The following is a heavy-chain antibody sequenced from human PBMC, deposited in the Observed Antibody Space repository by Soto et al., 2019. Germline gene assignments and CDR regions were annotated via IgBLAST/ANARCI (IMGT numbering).Heavy chain of an antibody. CDR2: IYYSGST. CDR3: ARGWGELVRTFWFDP. V-gene: IGHV4-31*03. CDR1: GGSISSGGYY. J-gene: IGHJ5*02. D-gene: IGHD6-6*01. Sequence: QVQLQESGPGLVKPSQTLSLTCTVSGGSISSGGYYWSWIRQHAGKGLEWIGYIYYSGSTYYNPSLKRRVTISVDTSKNRLTLKLSSVSAADTAVYYCARGWGELVRTFWFDPWGQGTLVTVSS.